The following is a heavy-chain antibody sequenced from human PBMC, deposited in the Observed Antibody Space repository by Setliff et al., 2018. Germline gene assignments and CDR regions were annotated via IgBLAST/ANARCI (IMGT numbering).Heavy chain of an antibody. J-gene: IGHJ6*03. CDR1: DFPVSGVYY. CDR3: VRTTRSTGFYGQGVAYYMDV. Sequence: PSETLSLTCAVFDFPVSGVYYWGWIRQPPGKGLEWIANVYYRGSTHYNPSLESRVTIIMETSKNRFSLWLTSVTAADAAVYYCVRTTRSTGFYGQGVAYYMDVWDKGTTVTVSS. D-gene: IGHD2-8*02. CDR2: VYYRGST. V-gene: IGHV4-38-2*01.